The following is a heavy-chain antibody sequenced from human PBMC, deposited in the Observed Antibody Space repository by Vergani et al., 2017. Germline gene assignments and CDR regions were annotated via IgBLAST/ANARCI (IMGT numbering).Heavy chain of an antibody. V-gene: IGHV5-51*01. CDR3: ARHTTYTDS. D-gene: IGHD1-1*01. CDR2: IYPADSDT. CDR1: EYSFGNYW. Sequence: DVELVQSGPEMRKPGESVKISCKGSEYSFGNYWIGWVRQMPGKGLEWMGIIYPADSDTRYSPSFQGQGPISADKSISTAFLQWDSLKAADTALYYCARHTTYTDSWGQGTLVTVSS. J-gene: IGHJ4*02.